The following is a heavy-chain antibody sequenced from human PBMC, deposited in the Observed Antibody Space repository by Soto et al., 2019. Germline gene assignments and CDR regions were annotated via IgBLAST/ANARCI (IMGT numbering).Heavy chain of an antibody. CDR2: IDWDDDK. V-gene: IGHV2-70*04. J-gene: IGHJ4*02. CDR1: GFSLSIKGMR. D-gene: IGHD5-12*01. CDR3: AHSDGGYETIYFEF. Sequence: SGPTLVNPTQTLTLTCTFSGFSLSIKGMRVSWIRQPPGKALEWLARIDWDDDKFYSPSLRTRLAISKGTSKNQVVLTMTNVDPMDTATYYCAHSDGGYETIYFEFWGQRIPVTLS.